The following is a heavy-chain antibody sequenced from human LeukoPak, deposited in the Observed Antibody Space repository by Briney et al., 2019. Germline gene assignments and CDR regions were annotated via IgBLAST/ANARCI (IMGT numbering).Heavy chain of an antibody. CDR2: ISWNSGSI. V-gene: IGHV3-9*01. CDR3: AKDMVRGVIGCFDP. J-gene: IGHJ5*02. CDR1: GFTFDDYA. Sequence: GRSLRLSCAASGFTFDDYAMHWVRQAPGKGLEWVSGISWNSGSISYADSVKGRFTISRDKAKNSLYLEMNSLRAEDTALYNCAKDMVRGVIGCFDPWGQGTLVTVSS. D-gene: IGHD3-10*01.